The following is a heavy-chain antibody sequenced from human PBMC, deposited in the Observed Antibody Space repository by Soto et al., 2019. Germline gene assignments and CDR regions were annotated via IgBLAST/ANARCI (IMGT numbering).Heavy chain of an antibody. CDR2: IYATGTT. D-gene: IGHD1-1*01. CDR3: VRDGTQPFREWFEP. Sequence: SETLSLTCTVSGASISGFYWSWIRKSAGKGLEWIGRIYATGTTDYNPSLKSRVMMSVDTSKKQFSLKLRSVTAADTAVYYCVRDGTQPFREWFEPWGQGISVTVS. V-gene: IGHV4-4*07. CDR1: GASISGFY. J-gene: IGHJ5*02.